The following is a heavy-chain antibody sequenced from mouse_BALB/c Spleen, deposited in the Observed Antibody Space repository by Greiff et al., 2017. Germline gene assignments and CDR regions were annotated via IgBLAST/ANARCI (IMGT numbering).Heavy chain of an antibody. CDR1: GYTFTDYY. J-gene: IGHJ3*01. V-gene: IGHV1-77*01. CDR2: IYPGSGNT. Sequence: QVQLQQSGAELARPGASVKLSCKASGYTFTDYYINWVKPRTGQGLEWIGEIYPGSGNTYYNVKFKGKATLTADKSSSTAYMQLSSLTSEDSAVYFCTRGIYGCRFAYWGQGTLVTVSA. CDR3: TRGIYGCRFAY. D-gene: IGHD1-2*01.